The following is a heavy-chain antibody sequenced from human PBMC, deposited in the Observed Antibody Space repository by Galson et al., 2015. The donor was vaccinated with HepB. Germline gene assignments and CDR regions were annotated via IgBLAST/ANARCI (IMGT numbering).Heavy chain of an antibody. CDR3: ATGLVAATRGSLHYGMDV. Sequence: SLRLSCAASGFTFSDYYMTWIRQAPGKGLEWAAYLSHSGTTIYYADSVKGRFTISRDNAKKSVYLEMNNLRAEDTAVYYCATGLVAATRGSLHYGMDVWGQGTTVTVSS. CDR1: GFTFSDYY. V-gene: IGHV3-11*01. CDR2: LSHSGTTI. D-gene: IGHD2-15*01. J-gene: IGHJ6*02.